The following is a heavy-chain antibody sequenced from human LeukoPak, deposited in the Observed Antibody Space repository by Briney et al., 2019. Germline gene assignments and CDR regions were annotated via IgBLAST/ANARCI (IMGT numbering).Heavy chain of an antibody. Sequence: SQTLSLTCTVSGRSIFTSGFYWGWLRQYPGKGLESIGYIFYSGTTFYNPSLKSRLTMSLNMSKNQCSLKLSFVTAADTAVYYCARVSRDGFGETRGVDPWGQGTVVTVSS. CDR3: ARVSRDGFGETRGVDP. CDR1: GRSIFTSGFY. D-gene: IGHD3-10*01. J-gene: IGHJ5*02. CDR2: IFYSGTT. V-gene: IGHV4-31*03.